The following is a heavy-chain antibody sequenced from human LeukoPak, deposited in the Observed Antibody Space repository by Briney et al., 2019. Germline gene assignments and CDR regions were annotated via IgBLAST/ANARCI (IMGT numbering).Heavy chain of an antibody. CDR3: ARDQRYCSRTSCRAGFDY. V-gene: IGHV6-1*01. Sequence: SQTLSLTCAISGDSVSSNSAAWNWIRQSPSRGLEWLGRTYYRSKWYNDYAVSVKSRITINPDTSKNQLSLQLNSVTPEDTAVYYCARDQRYCSRTSCRAGFDYWGQGTLVTVSS. J-gene: IGHJ4*02. CDR1: GDSVSSNSAA. CDR2: TYYRSKWYN. D-gene: IGHD2-2*01.